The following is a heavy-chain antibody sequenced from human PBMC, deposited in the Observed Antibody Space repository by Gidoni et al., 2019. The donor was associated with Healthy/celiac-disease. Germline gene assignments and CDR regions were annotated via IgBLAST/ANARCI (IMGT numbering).Heavy chain of an antibody. Sequence: QVPLGESGGGVVQPGRSLRLSCAASGFTFSSYGMHWVRQAPGKGLEGVAFIWYDGSNKYYADSVKGRFTISRDNSKNTLYLQMNSLRAEDTAVYYCAREWAFDYWGQGTLVTVSS. J-gene: IGHJ4*02. CDR3: AREWAFDY. D-gene: IGHD1-26*01. CDR2: IWYDGSNK. CDR1: GFTFSSYG. V-gene: IGHV3-33*01.